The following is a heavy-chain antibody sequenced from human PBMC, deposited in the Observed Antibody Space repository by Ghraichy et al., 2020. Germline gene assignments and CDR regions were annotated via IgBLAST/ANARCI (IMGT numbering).Heavy chain of an antibody. D-gene: IGHD3-3*01. Sequence: GGSLRLSCEASGFTFSDYYMSWIRQAPGKGLEWVSYISSSCSTIYYADSVKGRFTISRDNAKNSLYLQMNSLRAEDTAVYYCARDRFWSGYYFYFAYWGKGTLVTVSS. CDR3: ARDRFWSGYYFYFAY. V-gene: IGHV3-11*01. CDR1: GFTFSDYY. J-gene: IGHJ4*02. CDR2: ISSSCSTI.